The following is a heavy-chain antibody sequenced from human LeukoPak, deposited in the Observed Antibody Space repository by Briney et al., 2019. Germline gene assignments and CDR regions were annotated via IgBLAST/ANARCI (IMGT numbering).Heavy chain of an antibody. V-gene: IGHV3-21*01. D-gene: IGHD1-26*01. CDR2: ISSSSSYI. J-gene: IGHJ4*02. Sequence: GRSLRLSCAASGFTFSSYSMNWVRQAPGKGLEWVSSISSSSSYIYYADSVKGRFTISRDNAKNSLYLQMNSLRAEDTAVYYCARDSLRASGSYDYWGQGTLVTVSS. CDR1: GFTFSSYS. CDR3: ARDSLRASGSYDY.